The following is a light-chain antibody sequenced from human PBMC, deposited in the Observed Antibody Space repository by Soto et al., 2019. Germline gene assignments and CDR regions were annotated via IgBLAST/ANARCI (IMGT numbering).Light chain of an antibody. CDR2: GTS. CDR3: QQFDDSVT. J-gene: IGKJ5*01. V-gene: IGKV3-20*01. CDR1: HSVSRTY. Sequence: EIVLTQSPGTLSLSPGERATLSRRASHSVSRTYLAWYQQKPGQAPRLLIYGTSDRATGTPDRFSGSGSGTDFTLTISRLEPEDSAVYYCQQFDDSVTFGQGTRLEIK.